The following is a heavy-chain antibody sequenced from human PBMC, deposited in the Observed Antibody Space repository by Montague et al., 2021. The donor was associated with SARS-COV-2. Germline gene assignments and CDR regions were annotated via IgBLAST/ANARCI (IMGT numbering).Heavy chain of an antibody. CDR3: ARGQVTIFGVLIMLPAAGAVDV. V-gene: IGHV4-34*01. J-gene: IGHJ3*01. CDR1: GGSFSGYY. D-gene: IGHD3-3*01. CDR2: INDRGST. Sequence: SETLSLTCAVYGGSFSGYYWTWIRQPPGKGLEWVGEINDRGSTNYNPSLENRLTMSVGTSKNQFSLRLKSVSAADTAVYYCARGQVTIFGVLIMLPAAGAVDVWGQGTTVTVSS.